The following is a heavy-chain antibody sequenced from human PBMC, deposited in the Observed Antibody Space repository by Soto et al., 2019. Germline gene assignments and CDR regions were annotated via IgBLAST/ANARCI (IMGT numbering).Heavy chain of an antibody. D-gene: IGHD1-1*01. CDR1: GFPLYTYA. Sequence: GGSLRLSCEVSGFPLYTYAMQWVRQAPGKGLEWVALITHDGSRKVYADSVKGRFTISRDTSKNTVDLQMDSLRPEDSAVYYCASLADYWGRGTLVTVSS. CDR2: ITHDGSRK. CDR3: ASLADY. J-gene: IGHJ4*02. V-gene: IGHV3-30-3*01.